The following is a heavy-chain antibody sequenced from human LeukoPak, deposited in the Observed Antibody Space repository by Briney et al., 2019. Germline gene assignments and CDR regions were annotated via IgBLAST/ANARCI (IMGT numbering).Heavy chain of an antibody. D-gene: IGHD3-22*01. J-gene: IGHJ1*01. CDR1: GYTFTAYY. CDR3: ARVEGGWDSSGYYFEYFQH. V-gene: IGHV1-2*02. CDR2: INPNSGGT. Sequence: ASVKVSCKASGYTFTAYYMHWVRQAPGQGLEWMEWINPNSGGTNYAQKFQGRVTMTRDTSISTAYMELSRLRSDDTAVYYCARVEGGWDSSGYYFEYFQHWGQGTLVTVSS.